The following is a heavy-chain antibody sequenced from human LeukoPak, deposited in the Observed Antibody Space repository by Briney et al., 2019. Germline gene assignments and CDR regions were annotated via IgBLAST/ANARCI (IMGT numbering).Heavy chain of an antibody. CDR1: GGSISSYY. J-gene: IGHJ4*02. CDR2: IYYRGST. D-gene: IGHD4-23*01. CDR3: ARDGGGKSRPFDY. Sequence: PSETLSLTCTVSGGSISSYYWSWIRQPPGKGLEWIGNIYYRGSTNYNPSLKSRVTMSVDTSKNQFSLKVSSVTAADTAVYYCARDGGGKSRPFDYWGQGTPVTVSS. V-gene: IGHV4-59*13.